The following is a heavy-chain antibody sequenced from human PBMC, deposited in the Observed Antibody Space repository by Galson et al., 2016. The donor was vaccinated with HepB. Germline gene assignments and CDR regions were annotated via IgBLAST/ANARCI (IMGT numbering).Heavy chain of an antibody. D-gene: IGHD3-16*02. CDR1: GFAFSTYV. CDR3: AKEFYDYVWGNYRPRPVDY. Sequence: LRLSCAASGFAFSTYVMSWVRQAPGKGLGWVSAISGSGGSTYYADSVKGRFTISRDNSKNTLYLQMNSLRAEDTAVYYCAKEFYDYVWGNYRPRPVDYWGQGTLVTVSS. V-gene: IGHV3-23*01. CDR2: ISGSGGST. J-gene: IGHJ4*02.